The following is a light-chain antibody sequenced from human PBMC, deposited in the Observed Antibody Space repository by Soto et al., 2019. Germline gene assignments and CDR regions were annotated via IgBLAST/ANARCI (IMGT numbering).Light chain of an antibody. V-gene: IGKV1-5*01. CDR2: DAS. CDR1: QSVSGW. CDR3: QQYETFSGT. J-gene: IGKJ1*01. Sequence: DIQITQSPSTLSASVGDTVTVTCRASQSVSGWLAWYQQRPGEAPKLLIYDASALPRGVPSRFSGSGSGTKFTLTIASXQPDDFATYYCQQYETFSGTFGPGTKVDIK.